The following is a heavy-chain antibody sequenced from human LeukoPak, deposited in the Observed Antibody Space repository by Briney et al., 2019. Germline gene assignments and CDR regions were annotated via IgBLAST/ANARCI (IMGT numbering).Heavy chain of an antibody. V-gene: IGHV4-61*01. CDR3: ARDRDSSGWFDY. CDR1: GGSMNSNTYY. CDR2: IYYSGSA. D-gene: IGHD6-19*01. J-gene: IGHJ4*02. Sequence: SETLSLTCIVSGGSMNSNTYYWGWIRQPPGKGLEWIGFIYYSGSANYNPSLKSRVTMSVDTSKNQFSLKLSSVTAADTAFYYCARDRDSSGWFDYWGQETLVTVSS.